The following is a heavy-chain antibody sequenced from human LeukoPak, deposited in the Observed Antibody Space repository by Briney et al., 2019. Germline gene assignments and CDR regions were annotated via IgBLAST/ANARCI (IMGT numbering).Heavy chain of an antibody. CDR2: IDYRGST. Sequence: SETLSLTRTVSGGSISTYYWSWIRQPPGKGLEWIAYIDYRGSTTYNPSLRSRVTISVDTSRNQFSLKLSSVTAADTAVYYCARSRSGYSYDHAAFEIWGQGTMVTVSS. CDR1: GGSISTYY. D-gene: IGHD5-18*01. J-gene: IGHJ3*02. V-gene: IGHV4-59*01. CDR3: ARSRSGYSYDHAAFEI.